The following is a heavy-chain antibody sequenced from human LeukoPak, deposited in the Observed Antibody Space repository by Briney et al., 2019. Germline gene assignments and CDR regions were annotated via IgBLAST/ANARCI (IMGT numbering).Heavy chain of an antibody. CDR1: GFTFSSYG. Sequence: PGRSLRLSCAASGFTFSSYGMHWVRQAPGKGLEWVAVISYDGSNKYYADSVKGRFTISRDNAKNSLYLQMNSLRAEDTAVYYCARAPYDFWSGLGAFDIWGQGTMVTVSS. CDR2: ISYDGSNK. J-gene: IGHJ3*02. V-gene: IGHV3-30*03. D-gene: IGHD3-3*01. CDR3: ARAPYDFWSGLGAFDI.